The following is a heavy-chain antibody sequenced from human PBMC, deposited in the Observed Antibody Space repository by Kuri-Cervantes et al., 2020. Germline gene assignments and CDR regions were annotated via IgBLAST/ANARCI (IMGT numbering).Heavy chain of an antibody. Sequence: SETLSLTCAVSGYSISSGYYWGWIRQPPGKGLEWIGSIYHSGSTYYNPSLKSRVIISVDTSKNQFSLKMSSVTAADTAVYFCARGSEYHDAFDIWGQGTMVTVSS. CDR2: IYHSGST. V-gene: IGHV4-38-2*01. D-gene: IGHD2-2*01. CDR3: ARGSEYHDAFDI. J-gene: IGHJ3*02. CDR1: GYSISSGYY.